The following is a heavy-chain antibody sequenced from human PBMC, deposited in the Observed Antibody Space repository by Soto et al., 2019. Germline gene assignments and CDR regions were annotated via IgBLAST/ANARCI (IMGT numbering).Heavy chain of an antibody. V-gene: IGHV3-23*01. Sequence: EVQLLESGGGLVQPGGSLRLSCAASGFTFSSYAMSWVRQAPGKGLEWVSGISGGGDSTYNADSVKGRFTISRDNSKNTLYLQMNSLRAEDTAVYYCAKLWGTTRYFFDYWGQGTLVTVSS. J-gene: IGHJ4*02. D-gene: IGHD1-1*01. CDR3: AKLWGTTRYFFDY. CDR2: ISGGGDST. CDR1: GFTFSSYA.